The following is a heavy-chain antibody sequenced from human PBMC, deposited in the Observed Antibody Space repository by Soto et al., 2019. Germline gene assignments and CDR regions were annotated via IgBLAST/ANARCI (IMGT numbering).Heavy chain of an antibody. CDR3: AGEDWGLNPGETNWFDP. D-gene: IGHD7-27*01. J-gene: IGHJ5*02. V-gene: IGHV1-18*01. Sequence: QVQLVQSGAEVKKPGASVKVSCKASGYTFTSYGISWVRQAPGQGLEWMGWINTYNGNTNYAQKLQGRVTMTTDTARTTAYRELGGLRSDDTAVYYCAGEDWGLNPGETNWFDPWGQGTLVTVSS. CDR2: INTYNGNT. CDR1: GYTFTSYG.